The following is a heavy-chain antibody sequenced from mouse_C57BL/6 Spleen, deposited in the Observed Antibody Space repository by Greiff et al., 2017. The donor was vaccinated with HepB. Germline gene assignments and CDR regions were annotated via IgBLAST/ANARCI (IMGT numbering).Heavy chain of an antibody. CDR2: IWGVGST. CDR1: GFSLTSYG. V-gene: IGHV2-6*01. Sequence: VQLVESGPGLVAPSQSLSITCTVSGFSLTSYGVDWVRQSPGKGLEWLGVIWGVGSTNYNSALKSRLSISKDNSKSQVFLKMNSLQTDDTAMYYCASGQLRSLAYWGQGTLVTVSA. CDR3: ASGQLRSLAY. J-gene: IGHJ3*01. D-gene: IGHD3-2*02.